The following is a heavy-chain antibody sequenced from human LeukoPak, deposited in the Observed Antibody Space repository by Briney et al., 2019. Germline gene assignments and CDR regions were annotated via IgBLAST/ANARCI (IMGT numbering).Heavy chain of an antibody. Sequence: SETLSLTCAVYGGSFSGYYWSWIRQPPGKGLEWIGEINHSGSTNYNPSLKSRVTISVDTSKNQFSLKLSSVTAADTAVYYCARGGGGSWSYFDYWGQGTLVTVSS. CDR2: INHSGST. V-gene: IGHV4-34*01. D-gene: IGHD2-15*01. CDR1: GGSFSGYY. CDR3: ARGGGGSWSYFDY. J-gene: IGHJ4*02.